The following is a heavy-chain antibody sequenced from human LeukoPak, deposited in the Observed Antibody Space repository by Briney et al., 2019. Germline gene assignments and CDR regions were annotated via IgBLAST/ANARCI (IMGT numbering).Heavy chain of an antibody. D-gene: IGHD6-13*01. CDR1: GGPISSSSYY. J-gene: IGHJ4*02. V-gene: IGHV4-39*01. CDR2: IYYSGST. CDR3: AIISIAAAGPSDY. Sequence: SETLSLTCTVSGGPISSSSYYWGWIRQPPGKGLEWIGSIYYSGSTYYNPSLKSRVTISVDTSKNQFSLKLSSVTAADTAVYYCAIISIAAAGPSDYWGQGTLVTVSS.